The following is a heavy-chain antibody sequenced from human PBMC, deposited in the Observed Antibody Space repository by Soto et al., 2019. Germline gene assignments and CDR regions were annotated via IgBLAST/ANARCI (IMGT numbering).Heavy chain of an antibody. J-gene: IGHJ5*02. CDR1: GFTFGGYA. V-gene: IGHV3-23*01. D-gene: IGHD6-13*01. CDR3: AKDPYSSSQNWFDP. CDR2: ISGSGGST. Sequence: GGSLRLSCAASGFTFGGYAVSWVRQAPGKGLEWVSAISGSGGSTYYADSVKGRFTISRDNSKNTLYLQMNSLRAEDTAVYYCAKDPYSSSQNWFDPWGQGTLVTVSS.